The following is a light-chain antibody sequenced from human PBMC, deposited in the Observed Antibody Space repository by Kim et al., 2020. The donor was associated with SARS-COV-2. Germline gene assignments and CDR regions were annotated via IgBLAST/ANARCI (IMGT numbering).Light chain of an antibody. Sequence: DIQMTQSPSSLAASVGDRVTIICRASQSINTYLNWYQQKPDKAPKLLIHAASTLQSGVPSRFSGSGSGTDFTLTISSLQPEDFATYYCQQSHTAPLLTFGGGTKVDIK. V-gene: IGKV1-39*01. J-gene: IGKJ4*01. CDR2: AAS. CDR1: QSINTY. CDR3: QQSHTAPLLT.